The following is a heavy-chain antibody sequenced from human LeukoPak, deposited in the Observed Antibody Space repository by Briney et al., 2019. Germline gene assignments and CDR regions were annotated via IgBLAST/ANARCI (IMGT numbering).Heavy chain of an antibody. Sequence: ASVKVSCKASGYTFTCYYMHWVRQAPGQGLEWMGWINTNTGNPTFAQGFTRRLVFSLDTSVSTAYLQISSLKAEDTAVYYCAREYSSSYGYFDYWGQGTLVTVSS. V-gene: IGHV7-4-1*02. CDR3: AREYSSSYGYFDY. J-gene: IGHJ4*03. D-gene: IGHD6-6*01. CDR2: INTNTGNP. CDR1: GYTFTCYY.